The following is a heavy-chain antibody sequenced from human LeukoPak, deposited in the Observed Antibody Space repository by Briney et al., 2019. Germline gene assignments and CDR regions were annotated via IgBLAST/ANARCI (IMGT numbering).Heavy chain of an antibody. CDR2: ISSSSSYI. J-gene: IGHJ4*02. CDR3: ARGWGELLWFGELPLTHFDY. Sequence: SGGSLRLSCAASGFTFSSYSMNWVRQAPGKGLEWVSSISSSSSYIYYADSVKGRYTISRDNAKNSLYLQMNSLRSEDTAVYYCARGWGELLWFGELPLTHFDYWGQGTLVTVSS. D-gene: IGHD3-10*01. CDR1: GFTFSSYS. V-gene: IGHV3-21*04.